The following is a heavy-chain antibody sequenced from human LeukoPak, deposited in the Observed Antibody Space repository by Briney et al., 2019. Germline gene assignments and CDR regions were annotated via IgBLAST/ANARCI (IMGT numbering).Heavy chain of an antibody. CDR1: GFTFSSYS. V-gene: IGHV3-23*01. Sequence: QAGGSPRLSCGAPGFTFSSYSMSWVRQAPGKGLEWVSAISGSGTTTKYADSVKGRFTISRDNSRNMLYLQMSSLRAEDTAVYYCATEKGGDAYNFDCWGQGTLVTVSS. CDR3: ATEKGGDAYNFDC. J-gene: IGHJ4*02. D-gene: IGHD5-24*01. CDR2: ISGSGTTT.